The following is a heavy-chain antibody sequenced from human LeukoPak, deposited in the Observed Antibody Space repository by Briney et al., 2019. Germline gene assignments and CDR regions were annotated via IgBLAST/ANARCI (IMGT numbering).Heavy chain of an antibody. V-gene: IGHV3-30-3*01. Sequence: GRSLRLSCAASGFTFSSYAMHWVRQAPGKGLEWVAVISYDGSNKYYADSVKGRFTISRDNSKNTLYLQMNSLRAEDTAVYYCARDLRPGLNFDYFDYWGQGTLVTVSS. CDR3: ARDLRPGLNFDYFDY. J-gene: IGHJ4*02. CDR1: GFTFSSYA. CDR2: ISYDGSNK. D-gene: IGHD1-20*01.